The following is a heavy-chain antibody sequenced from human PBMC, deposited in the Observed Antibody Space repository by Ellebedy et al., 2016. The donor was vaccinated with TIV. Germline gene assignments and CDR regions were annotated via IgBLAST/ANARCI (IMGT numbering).Heavy chain of an antibody. D-gene: IGHD1-26*01. V-gene: IGHV5-51*01. J-gene: IGHJ4*02. Sequence: PGGSLRLSCTGSGYSFTSYWIAWVRQMPGKGLEWMGIIYPGDSDTRYSPSFQGQVTISADKSISTAYLQWSSLKASDTAMYYCARKLVGATPFEYWGQGTLVTVSS. CDR2: IYPGDSDT. CDR1: GYSFTSYW. CDR3: ARKLVGATPFEY.